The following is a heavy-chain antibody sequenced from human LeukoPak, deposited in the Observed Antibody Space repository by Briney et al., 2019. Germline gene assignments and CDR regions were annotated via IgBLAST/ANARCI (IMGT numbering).Heavy chain of an antibody. J-gene: IGHJ4*02. CDR2: ISGSGGSK. V-gene: IGHV3-23*01. Sequence: GGSLRLSCAASGFTFSSYAMSWVRQAPGKGLEWGSAISGSGGSKYYADSVKGRFTISGDNSKNTLYLQMNSLRAEDTAVYYCAKPSPPYYDFWSGYPAFDYWGQGTLVTVSS. CDR3: AKPSPPYYDFWSGYPAFDY. D-gene: IGHD3-3*01. CDR1: GFTFSSYA.